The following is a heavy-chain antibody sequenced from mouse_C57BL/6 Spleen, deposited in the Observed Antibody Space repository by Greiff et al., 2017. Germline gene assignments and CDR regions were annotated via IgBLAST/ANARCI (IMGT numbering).Heavy chain of an antibody. V-gene: IGHV1-22*01. J-gene: IGHJ2*01. D-gene: IGHD1-1*01. CDR2: INPNNGGT. CDR3: ARSLLTTVVATDY. CDR1: GYTFTDYN. Sequence: EVKLMESGPELVKPGASVKMSCKASGYTFTDYNMHWVKQSHGKSLEWIGYINPNNGGTSYNQKFKGKATLTVNKSSSTAYMELRSLTSEDSAVYYCARSLLTTVVATDYWGQGTTLTVSS.